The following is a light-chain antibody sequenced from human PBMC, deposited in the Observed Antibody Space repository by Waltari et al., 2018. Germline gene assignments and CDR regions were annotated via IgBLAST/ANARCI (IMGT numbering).Light chain of an antibody. CDR1: ALPKKY. CDR2: EDN. V-gene: IGLV3-10*01. CDR3: YSVDSSGDQRV. Sequence: SYELTQPPSVSVSPGQPARTTCSGDALPKKYAFWYQQKSGRAPVLAFDEDNNRPPGSAGRFAGCRSGTVATLTISGAQVEDEADYYCYSVDSSGDQRVFGGGTKLTVL. J-gene: IGLJ2*01.